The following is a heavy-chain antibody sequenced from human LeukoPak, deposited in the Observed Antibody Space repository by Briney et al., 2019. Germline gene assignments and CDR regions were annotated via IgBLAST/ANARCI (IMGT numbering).Heavy chain of an antibody. CDR3: AREDLYSSGWRDAFDI. CDR2: ISSSSSTI. J-gene: IGHJ3*02. D-gene: IGHD6-19*01. Sequence: PGGSLRLSCAASGFTFSSYSMNWVRQAPGKGLEWVSYISSSSSTIYYADSVKGRFTISRDNAKNSLYLQMNSLRAEDTAVYYCAREDLYSSGWRDAFDIWAQGTMVTVSS. CDR1: GFTFSSYS. V-gene: IGHV3-48*04.